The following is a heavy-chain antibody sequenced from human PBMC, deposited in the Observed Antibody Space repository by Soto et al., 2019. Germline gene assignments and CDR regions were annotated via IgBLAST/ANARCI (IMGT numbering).Heavy chain of an antibody. J-gene: IGHJ5*02. CDR3: ARAPVVAAPNWFDP. CDR1: GFTFSSYG. V-gene: IGHV3-33*01. D-gene: IGHD2-15*01. CDR2: IWYDGSNK. Sequence: PGGSLRLSCAASGFTFSSYGMHWVRQAPGKGLEWVAVIWYDGSNKYYADSVKGRFTISRDNSKNTLYLQMNSLRAEDTAVYYCARAPVVAAPNWFDPWGQGTLVTVSS.